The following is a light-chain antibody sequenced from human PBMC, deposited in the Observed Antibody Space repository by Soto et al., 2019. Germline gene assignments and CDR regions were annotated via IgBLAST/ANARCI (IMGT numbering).Light chain of an antibody. Sequence: QSALTQPASVSGSPGQSITISCTGTSGDIGSYNRVSWYQQHPGKAPKLIIYEVTDRPSGVSNRFSGSKSGNTASLTISGLQAEDEAEYYCAAWDDRLSGLVFGRGTKVTVL. J-gene: IGLJ2*01. CDR2: EVT. CDR1: SGDIGSYNR. CDR3: AAWDDRLSGLV. V-gene: IGLV2-14*01.